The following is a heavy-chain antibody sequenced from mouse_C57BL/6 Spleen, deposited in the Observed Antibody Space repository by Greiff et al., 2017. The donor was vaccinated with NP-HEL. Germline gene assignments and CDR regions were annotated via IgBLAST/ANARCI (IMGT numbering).Heavy chain of an antibody. D-gene: IGHD4-1*01. V-gene: IGHV1-59*01. CDR3: ARLRGGLGPSAY. CDR2: IDPSDSYT. Sequence: QVQLQQPGAELVRPGTSVKLSCKASGYTFTSYWMHWVKQRPGQGLEWIGVIDPSDSYTNYNQKFKGKATLTVDTSSSTAYMQLSSLTSEDSAVYYCARLRGGLGPSAYWGQGNLVTVSA. J-gene: IGHJ3*01. CDR1: GYTFTSYW.